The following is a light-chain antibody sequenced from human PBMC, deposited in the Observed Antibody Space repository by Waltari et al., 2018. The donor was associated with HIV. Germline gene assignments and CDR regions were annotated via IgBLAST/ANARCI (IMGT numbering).Light chain of an antibody. Sequence: QYALPQPSSVSGSPGQSSTISCTGTSSDVGSYYRFSWYQQPPGTAPKLIIYEVGNRPSGVPHRFSGSKSGNTASLTISGLQAEDEADYYCSSYTSSSTLVFGGGTKLTVL. J-gene: IGLJ2*01. V-gene: IGLV2-18*02. CDR1: SSDVGSYYR. CDR2: EVG. CDR3: SSYTSSSTLV.